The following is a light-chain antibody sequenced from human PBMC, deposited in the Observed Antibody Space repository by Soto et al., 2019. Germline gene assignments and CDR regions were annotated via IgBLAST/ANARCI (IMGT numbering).Light chain of an antibody. CDR2: AAA. Sequence: DIQMTQSPSSVSASVGDRVTITCRASQAIGSWLAWYQQKPGKAPNLLIYAAASLHSGVPSRFSGRASGTDFTLTISSLQPEDFAVYYCQQDNSFTLTFGGGTKVDIX. CDR1: QAIGSW. V-gene: IGKV1D-12*01. CDR3: QQDNSFTLT. J-gene: IGKJ4*01.